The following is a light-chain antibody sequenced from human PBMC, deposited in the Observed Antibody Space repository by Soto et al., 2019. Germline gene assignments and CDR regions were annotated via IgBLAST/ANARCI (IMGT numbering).Light chain of an antibody. CDR3: QQYDSYWT. V-gene: IGKV1-5*03. J-gene: IGKJ1*01. CDR1: QSISTW. CDR2: QAS. Sequence: DIQMTQFPSTLSASVGDRVTITCRASQSISTWLAWYQQKPGKAPKLLIYQASSLQSGVPSRFRGSGFGTEFTLTISSLQPDDFATYYCQQYDSYWTFGQGTKVEIK.